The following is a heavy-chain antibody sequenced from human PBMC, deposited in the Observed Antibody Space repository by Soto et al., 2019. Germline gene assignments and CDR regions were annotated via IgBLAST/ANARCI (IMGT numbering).Heavy chain of an antibody. V-gene: IGHV3-9*01. D-gene: IGHD3-10*01. Sequence: DVQLVESGGGLVQPGRSLRLSCAASGFTFDDYAMHWVRQAPGKGLEWVSGISWNSGSIGYADSVKGRFTISRDNAKNSLYLQMNSLRAEDTALYYCAKDYYGSGSYYISTGIDYWGQGTLVTVSS. CDR1: GFTFDDYA. CDR2: ISWNSGSI. CDR3: AKDYYGSGSYYISTGIDY. J-gene: IGHJ4*02.